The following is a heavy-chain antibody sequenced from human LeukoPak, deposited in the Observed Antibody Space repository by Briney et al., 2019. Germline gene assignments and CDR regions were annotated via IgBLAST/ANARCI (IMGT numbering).Heavy chain of an antibody. Sequence: PSQTLSLTCTVSGGTISSGAYYWSWIRQHPGKGLEWIGYIHHSGRAYYNPSLKSRVTISVDTSKNQFSLTLSSVTAADTAVYYCARVGGWNFDNWGQGTLVTVSS. CDR3: ARVGGWNFDN. CDR1: GGTISSGAYY. D-gene: IGHD3-16*01. J-gene: IGHJ4*02. CDR2: IHHSGRA. V-gene: IGHV4-31*03.